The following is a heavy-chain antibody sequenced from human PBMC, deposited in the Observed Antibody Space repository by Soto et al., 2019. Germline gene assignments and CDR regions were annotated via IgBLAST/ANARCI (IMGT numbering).Heavy chain of an antibody. CDR1: GGSIGSGGYF. CDR2: IDHSGTT. Sequence: SETLSLTCTVAGGSIGSGGYFWSWIRQHPGKGLEWIGHIDHSGTTYYNPSLKSRVIISVDTSKNQFSLWLSSLTAADTAVYYCARIDYGYCGGGDCYDFDYWGQGTLVTVSS. D-gene: IGHD2-15*01. J-gene: IGHJ4*02. CDR3: ARIDYGYCGGGDCYDFDY. V-gene: IGHV4-31*03.